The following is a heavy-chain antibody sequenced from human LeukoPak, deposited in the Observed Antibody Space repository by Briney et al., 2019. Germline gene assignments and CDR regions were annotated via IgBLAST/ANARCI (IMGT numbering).Heavy chain of an antibody. CDR1: GFTFSSYA. J-gene: IGHJ4*02. V-gene: IGHV3-23*01. CDR2: ISGSGGST. Sequence: GGSLRLSCAASGFTFSSYAMSWVRQAPGKGLEWVSAISGSGGSTYYADSVKGRFTISRDNSKNTLYLQVNSLRAEDTAVYYCGTSRNGDPDHFDYWGQGTLVTVSS. D-gene: IGHD4-17*01. CDR3: GTSRNGDPDHFDY.